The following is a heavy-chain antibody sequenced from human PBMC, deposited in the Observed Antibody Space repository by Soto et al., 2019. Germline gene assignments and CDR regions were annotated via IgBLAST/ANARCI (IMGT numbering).Heavy chain of an antibody. CDR1: GFTFSSYA. V-gene: IGHV3-30-3*01. J-gene: IGHJ4*02. Sequence: PGGSLRLSCAASGFTFSSYAMHWVRQAPGKGLEWVAVISYDGSNKYYADSVKGRFTISRDNSKNTLYLQMNSLRAEDTAVYYCAKDRLDFDYWGQGTLVTVSS. CDR2: ISYDGSNK. CDR3: AKDRLDFDY. D-gene: IGHD4-17*01.